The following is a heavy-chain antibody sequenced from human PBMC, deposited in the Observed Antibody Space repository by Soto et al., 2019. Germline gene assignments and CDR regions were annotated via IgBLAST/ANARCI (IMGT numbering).Heavy chain of an antibody. Sequence: EVQLLESGGGLVQPGGSLRLSCAASGFTFSSCAMSWVRQAPAKGLEWVSAIRDSDSGGTTYYADSVKGRFTISRDDSKNTLYLKMSSLRAEDTAMYYCAKVRVGIDVDFDYWGQGALVTGSS. V-gene: IGHV3-23*01. CDR1: GFTFSSCA. CDR2: IRDSDSGGTT. D-gene: IGHD2-21*01. J-gene: IGHJ4*02. CDR3: AKVRVGIDVDFDY.